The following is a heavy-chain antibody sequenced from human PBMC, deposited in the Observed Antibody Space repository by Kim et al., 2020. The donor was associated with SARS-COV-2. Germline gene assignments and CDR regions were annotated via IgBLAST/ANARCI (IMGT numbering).Heavy chain of an antibody. Sequence: GGSLRLSCAASGFTFSHSTLNWVRQAPGKGLEWVSSISGSSNYIYYADSMKGRFTISRDNAKSSLYLQMNSLRAEDTAVYFCARGPNYSNDYFDSWGQGTLVIVSS. CDR1: GFTFSHST. V-gene: IGHV3-21*06. CDR3: ARGPNYSNDYFDS. D-gene: IGHD4-4*01. CDR2: ISGSSNYI. J-gene: IGHJ4*02.